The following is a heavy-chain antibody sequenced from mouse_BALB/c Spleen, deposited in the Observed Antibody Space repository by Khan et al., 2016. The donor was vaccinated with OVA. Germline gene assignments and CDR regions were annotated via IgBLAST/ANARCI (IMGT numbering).Heavy chain of an antibody. CDR1: GYTFTSYT. J-gene: IGHJ2*01. Sequence: QVQLKQSGAGLARPGASVKMSCKASGYTFTSYTMHWVKQRPGQGLEWIGYINPSSGYTKYNHRFKDKATLTADKSSSTAYMQLSSLTSEDSAVYYCASTHERWGQGTTLTVSS. CDR2: INPSSGYT. CDR3: ASTHER. V-gene: IGHV1-4*01.